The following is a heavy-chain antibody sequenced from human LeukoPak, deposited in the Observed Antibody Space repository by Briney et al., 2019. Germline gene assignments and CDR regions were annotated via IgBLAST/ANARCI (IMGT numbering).Heavy chain of an antibody. Sequence: SVKVSCKASGGTLNNYGISWVRQAPGQGLEWMGGIIPLIGTANYAQKFQGRVTISADESTSTAYMELRSLRSEDTAVYYCARGNSRWSTPTSSYYYRMDVWGQGTTVTVSS. D-gene: IGHD4-23*01. CDR2: IIPLIGTA. CDR3: ARGNSRWSTPTSSYYYRMDV. J-gene: IGHJ6*02. CDR1: GGTLNNYG. V-gene: IGHV1-69*01.